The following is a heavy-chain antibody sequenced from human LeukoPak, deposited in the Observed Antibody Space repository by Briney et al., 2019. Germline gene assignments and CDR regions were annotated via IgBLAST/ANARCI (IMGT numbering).Heavy chain of an antibody. CDR3: ARLKNWNYASSGYYFDY. CDR1: GGSISSSSYY. J-gene: IGHJ4*02. CDR2: IYYSGST. D-gene: IGHD1-7*01. V-gene: IGHV4-39*01. Sequence: SETLSLTCTVSGGSISSSSYYWGWIRQPPGKGLEWIGSIYYSGSTYYNPSLKSRVTISVDTSKNQFSLKLSSVTAADTAVYYCARLKNWNYASSGYYFDYWDQGTLVTVSS.